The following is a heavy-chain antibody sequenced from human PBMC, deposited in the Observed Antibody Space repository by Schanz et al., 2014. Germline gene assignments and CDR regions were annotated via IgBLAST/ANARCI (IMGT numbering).Heavy chain of an antibody. D-gene: IGHD3-3*01. CDR3: VRDSFFAFDY. V-gene: IGHV3-23*04. CDR1: GFTFRGYA. J-gene: IGHJ4*02. CDR2: ISGSGGST. Sequence: EVQLVESGGGLVQPGGSLRLSCAASGFTFRGYAMSWVRQAPGRGLEWVSAISGSGGSTYYADSVRGRFTISRDNAENTLFLQMNSLRAEDTAVYYCVRDSFFAFDYWGQGTLVTVSS.